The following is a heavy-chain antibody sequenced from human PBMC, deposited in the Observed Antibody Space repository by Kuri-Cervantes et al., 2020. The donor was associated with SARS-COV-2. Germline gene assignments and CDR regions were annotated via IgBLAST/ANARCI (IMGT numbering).Heavy chain of an antibody. CDR1: GFTFSSYW. CDR2: IRSKAYGGTT. Sequence: GESLKISCAASGFTFSSYWMSWVRQAPGKGLEWVGFIRSKAYGGTTEYAASVKGRFTISRDDSKSIAYLQMNSLKTEDTAVYYCTTLIDYWGQGALVTVSS. CDR3: TTLIDY. J-gene: IGHJ4*02. V-gene: IGHV3-49*04.